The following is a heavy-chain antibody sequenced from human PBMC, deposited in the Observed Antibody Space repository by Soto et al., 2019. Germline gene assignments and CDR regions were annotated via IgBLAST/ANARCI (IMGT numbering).Heavy chain of an antibody. Sequence: GASVKVSCKASGYTFTSYGISWVRQAPGQGLEWMGWISAYNGNTNYAQKLQGRATMTTDTSTSAAYMELRSLRSDDTAVYYCARGEGYYDSSGYYVDAFDIWGQGTMVTVSS. CDR1: GYTFTSYG. CDR3: ARGEGYYDSSGYYVDAFDI. D-gene: IGHD3-22*01. V-gene: IGHV1-18*01. J-gene: IGHJ3*02. CDR2: ISAYNGNT.